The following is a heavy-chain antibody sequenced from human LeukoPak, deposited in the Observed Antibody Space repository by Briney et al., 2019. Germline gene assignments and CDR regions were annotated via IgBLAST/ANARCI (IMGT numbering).Heavy chain of an antibody. Sequence: GGSLRLSCAASGFTFSSYSMNWVRQAPGKGLEWVSYISRSSSNIYYADSVKGRFTISRDNAKNSLYLQMNSLRAEYTAVYYCARDLWAQTSDSSGGDYWGQGTLVTVSS. CDR2: ISRSSSNI. J-gene: IGHJ4*02. V-gene: IGHV3-48*04. D-gene: IGHD3-22*01. CDR3: ARDLWAQTSDSSGGDY. CDR1: GFTFSSYS.